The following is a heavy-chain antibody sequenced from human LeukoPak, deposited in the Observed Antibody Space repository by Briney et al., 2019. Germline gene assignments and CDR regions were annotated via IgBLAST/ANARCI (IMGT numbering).Heavy chain of an antibody. J-gene: IGHJ6*03. CDR1: GGSLSSYF. CDR2: IYTGGST. CDR3: ARDLSSGWYGGYYYYMDV. V-gene: IGHV4-4*07. D-gene: IGHD6-19*01. Sequence: SETLSLTSTDSGGSLSSYFWSWIRQPAGKGLEWIWRIYTGGSTNYNPSLMSRVTMSLDTTNNQSPLMLKSVTCATTTWYYCARDLSSGWYGGYYYYMDVWGKGTTVTVSS.